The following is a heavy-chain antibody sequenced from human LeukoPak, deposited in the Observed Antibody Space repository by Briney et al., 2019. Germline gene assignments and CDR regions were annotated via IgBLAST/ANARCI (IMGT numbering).Heavy chain of an antibody. J-gene: IGHJ3*02. CDR1: GGSISSYY. CDR2: IYYSGST. CDR3: AREGPQEEQPNRDDAFDI. D-gene: IGHD6-13*01. Sequence: SETLSLTCTVSGGSISSYYWSWIRQPPGKGLEWIGYIYYSGSTNYNPSLKSRVTISVDTSKNQFSLKLSSVTAADTAVYYCAREGPQEEQPNRDDAFDIWGQGTMVTVSS. V-gene: IGHV4-59*01.